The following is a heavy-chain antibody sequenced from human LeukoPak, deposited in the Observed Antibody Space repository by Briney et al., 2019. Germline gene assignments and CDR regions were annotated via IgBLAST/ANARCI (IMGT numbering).Heavy chain of an antibody. Sequence: GGSLRLSCAASGFTFSDHYMDWVRQAPGKGLEWVGRTRNKANSYTTEYAASVKGRFTISRDDSKNSLYLQMNSLKIEDTAVYYCVRYTFGFNFDYWGQGTLVTVSS. CDR1: GFTFSDHY. CDR2: TRNKANSYTT. D-gene: IGHD3-16*01. J-gene: IGHJ4*02. V-gene: IGHV3-72*01. CDR3: VRYTFGFNFDY.